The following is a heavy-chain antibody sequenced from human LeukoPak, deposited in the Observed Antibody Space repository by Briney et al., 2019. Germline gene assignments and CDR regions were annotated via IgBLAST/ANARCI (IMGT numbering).Heavy chain of an antibody. V-gene: IGHV4-34*01. J-gene: IGHJ5*02. CDR3: ARGSANIVATIRPTTKKPFDP. Sequence: PSETLSLTCAVYGGSFSGYYWSWIRQPPGKGLEWIGKINHSGSTNYNPSLKSRVTISVDTSKNQFSLKLSSVTAADTAVYYCARGSANIVATIRPTTKKPFDPWGQGTLVTVSS. CDR1: GGSFSGYY. D-gene: IGHD5-12*01. CDR2: INHSGST.